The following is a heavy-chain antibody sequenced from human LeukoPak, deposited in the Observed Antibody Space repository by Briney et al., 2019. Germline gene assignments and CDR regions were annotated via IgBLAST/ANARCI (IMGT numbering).Heavy chain of an antibody. CDR1: GFSFSDAW. CDR2: IKSGGDGGTT. Sequence: GGSLRLSCEASGFSFSDAWMSWVRQAPGKGLEWVGRIKSGGDGGTTDYTAPVKGRFTISRDDSRNTVFLQMNTLKTEDTAVYYCATDGGYWGQGTLVTVSS. CDR3: ATDGGY. V-gene: IGHV3-15*01. J-gene: IGHJ4*02. D-gene: IGHD2-15*01.